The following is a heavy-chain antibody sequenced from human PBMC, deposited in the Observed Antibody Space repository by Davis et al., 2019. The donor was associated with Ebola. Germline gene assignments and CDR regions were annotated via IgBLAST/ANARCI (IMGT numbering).Heavy chain of an antibody. J-gene: IGHJ4*02. D-gene: IGHD1-14*01. V-gene: IGHV4-39*01. CDR1: GGSVNSGSYY. CDR2: IYYTGST. CDR3: ARQGGPETTLDS. Sequence: SETLSLTCTVSGGSVNSGSYYWGWVRQPPGKGLQWIGSIYYTGSTYYNPSPTSRAPISVDTSNNQFSLRLTSVTAADTALYYGARQGGPETTLDSWGRGRLVTVSS.